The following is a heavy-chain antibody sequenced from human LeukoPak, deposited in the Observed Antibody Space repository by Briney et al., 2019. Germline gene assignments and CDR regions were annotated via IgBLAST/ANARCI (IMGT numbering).Heavy chain of an antibody. J-gene: IGHJ4*02. Sequence: SVKVSCKASGGTFSSYAISWVRQAPGQGLEGVGRIIPIFGTANYAQKFQGRVTITTDESTSTAYLELSSLRSEDTAVYYCARDAQYSSSSAYFDYWGQGTLVTVSS. CDR1: GGTFSSYA. CDR3: ARDAQYSSSSAYFDY. D-gene: IGHD6-6*01. V-gene: IGHV1-69*05. CDR2: IIPIFGTA.